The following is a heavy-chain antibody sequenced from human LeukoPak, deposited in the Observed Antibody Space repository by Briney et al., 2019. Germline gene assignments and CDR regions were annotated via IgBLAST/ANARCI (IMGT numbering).Heavy chain of an antibody. CDR2: ISTSSSTI. D-gene: IGHD3-10*01. CDR1: GFTFSSYN. CDR3: VTHELKDAFDI. J-gene: IGHJ3*02. V-gene: IGHV3-48*01. Sequence: GGSLSLSCAASGFTFSSYNLNWVGQAPGKGREWISYISTSSSTIYYADSVKGRFTIPKDNAKNSLYLQMNSLTAEDPAVYYCVTHELKDAFDIWGQGTMVTVSS.